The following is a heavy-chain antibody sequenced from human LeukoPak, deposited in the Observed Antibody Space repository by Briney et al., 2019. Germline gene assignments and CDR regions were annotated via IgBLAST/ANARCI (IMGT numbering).Heavy chain of an antibody. CDR3: ARDRGGYYYDSSGYSDFDY. CDR1: GYTFTSYG. J-gene: IGHJ4*02. D-gene: IGHD3-22*01. V-gene: IGHV1-18*01. Sequence: ASVKVSCKASGYTFTSYGISWVRQAPGQGLEWMGWISAYNGNTNYAQKLQGRVTMTTDTSTSTAYMELRSLRSDDTAVYYCARDRGGYYYDSSGYSDFDYWGKETLVTVSS. CDR2: ISAYNGNT.